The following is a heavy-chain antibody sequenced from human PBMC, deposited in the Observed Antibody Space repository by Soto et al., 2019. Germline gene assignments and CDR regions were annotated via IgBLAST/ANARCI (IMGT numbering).Heavy chain of an antibody. CDR3: ASHIHNQGFEYYFDS. Sequence: QLQLQESGPGLVKPSETLSLTCNASGGSITSSGSAWGWIRQSPGKGLEWIGTIDYSGNIYYIPSPKSRITLSVDTSKNQISLKLSSVTAADKAVYYCASHIHNQGFEYYFDSWGQGTLVTVSS. CDR2: IDYSGNI. CDR1: GGSITSSGSA. V-gene: IGHV4-39*01. D-gene: IGHD1-1*01. J-gene: IGHJ4*02.